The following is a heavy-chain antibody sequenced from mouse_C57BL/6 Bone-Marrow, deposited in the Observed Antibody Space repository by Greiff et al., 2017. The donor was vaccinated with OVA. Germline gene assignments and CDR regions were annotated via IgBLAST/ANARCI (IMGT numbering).Heavy chain of an antibody. CDR2: ISDGGSYT. V-gene: IGHV5-4*01. CDR3: ARDTDYDVPYAMDY. CDR1: GFTFSSYA. D-gene: IGHD2-4*01. J-gene: IGHJ4*01. Sequence: EVMLVESGGGLVKPGGSLKLSCAASGFTFSSYAMSWVRQTPEKSLEWVATISDGGSYTYYPDNVKGRFTISRDNAKNNLYLQMSHLKSEDTAMYYCARDTDYDVPYAMDYWGQGTSVTVSS.